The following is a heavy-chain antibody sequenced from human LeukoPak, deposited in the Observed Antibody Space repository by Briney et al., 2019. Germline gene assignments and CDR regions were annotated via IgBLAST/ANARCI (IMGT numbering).Heavy chain of an antibody. V-gene: IGHV3-21*05. CDR2: INSKSDDI. CDR3: ARDEVPYSSGFDY. CDR1: GFTFSSYS. D-gene: IGHD6-19*01. Sequence: GGLRLSRAASGFTFSSYSMNWVRQAPGKGLEWLSYINSKSDDIYHADSVKGRFTVSRDNAKNSLYLQMNSLRAEDTAVYYCARDEVPYSSGFDYWGQGTLVTVSS. J-gene: IGHJ4*02.